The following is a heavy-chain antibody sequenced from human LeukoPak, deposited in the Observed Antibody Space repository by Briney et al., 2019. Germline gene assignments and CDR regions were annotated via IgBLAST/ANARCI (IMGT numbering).Heavy chain of an antibody. CDR2: IYISGST. CDR3: ARAGRGTVTFSDY. CDR1: GGSIRSYY. V-gene: IGHV4-4*07. Sequence: SETLSLTCTVSGGSIRSYYWSWIRQPAEKGLEWIGRIYISGSTNYNPSLKSRVTMSVDTSKNQFSLKLSSVTAADTAVYYCARAGRGTVTFSDYWGQGTLVTVSS. D-gene: IGHD4-17*01. J-gene: IGHJ4*02.